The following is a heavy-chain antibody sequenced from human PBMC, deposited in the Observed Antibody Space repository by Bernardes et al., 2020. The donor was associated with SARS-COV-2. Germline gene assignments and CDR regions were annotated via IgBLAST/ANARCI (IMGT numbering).Heavy chain of an antibody. CDR1: GGSFSGYY. CDR3: ARARGRGYCSSTSCYHPTVLAAFDI. Sequence: SETLSLTCAVYGGSFSGYYWSWIRQPPGKGLEWIGEINHSGSTNYNPSLKSRVTISVDTSKNQFSLKLSSVTAADTAVYYCARARGRGYCSSTSCYHPTVLAAFDIWGQGTMVTVSS. CDR2: INHSGST. D-gene: IGHD2-2*01. V-gene: IGHV4-34*01. J-gene: IGHJ3*02.